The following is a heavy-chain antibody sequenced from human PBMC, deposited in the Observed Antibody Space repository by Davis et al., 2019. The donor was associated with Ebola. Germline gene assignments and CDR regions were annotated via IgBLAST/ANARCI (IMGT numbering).Heavy chain of an antibody. J-gene: IGHJ4*02. V-gene: IGHV3-30*02. Sequence: GESLKISCKGSGYSFTSYWIGWVRQAPGKGLEWVAFIRYDGSNKYYADSVKGRFTISRDNSKNTLYLQMNSLRAEDTAVYYCAKEGSGPEWLLWGGLHFDYWGQGTLVTVSS. CDR2: IRYDGSNK. CDR3: AKEGSGPEWLLWGGLHFDY. CDR1: GYSFTSYW. D-gene: IGHD3-3*01.